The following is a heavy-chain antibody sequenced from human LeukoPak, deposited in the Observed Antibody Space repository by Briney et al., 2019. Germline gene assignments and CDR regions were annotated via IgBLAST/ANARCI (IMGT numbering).Heavy chain of an antibody. J-gene: IGHJ4*02. Sequence: SQTLSLTCAISGDSVSSNSTAWNWIRQPPSRGLEWLGRTYYRSKWYNDYAVSVKSRITINPDTSKNQFSLQLNSVTPEDTAVYYCARDNTPIAAAGSFDYWGQGTLVTVSS. CDR3: ARDNTPIAAAGSFDY. CDR1: GDSVSSNSTA. CDR2: TYYRSKWYN. D-gene: IGHD6-13*01. V-gene: IGHV6-1*01.